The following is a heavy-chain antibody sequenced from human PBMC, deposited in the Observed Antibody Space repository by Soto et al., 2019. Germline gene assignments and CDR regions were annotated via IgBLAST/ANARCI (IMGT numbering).Heavy chain of an antibody. D-gene: IGHD3-9*01. Sequence: EVQLLESGGGLVQPGGSLRLSCAASGFTFSSYAMSWVRQAPGKGLEWVSAISGSGGSTYYADSVKGRFTISRDNSKNTLYLQMNSLRAEDTAVYYCAKDVGSYDILTGSNNPFVYWGQGTLVTVSS. J-gene: IGHJ4*02. CDR3: AKDVGSYDILTGSNNPFVY. CDR1: GFTFSSYA. CDR2: ISGSGGST. V-gene: IGHV3-23*01.